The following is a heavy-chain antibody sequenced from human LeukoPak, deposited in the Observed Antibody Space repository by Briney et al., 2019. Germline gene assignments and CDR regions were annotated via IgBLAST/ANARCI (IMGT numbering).Heavy chain of an antibody. V-gene: IGHV3-53*01. CDR3: AREAVAGTFDY. CDR2: IYSGGST. CDR1: GFTVSSNY. J-gene: IGHJ4*02. D-gene: IGHD6-19*01. Sequence: GGSLRLSCAASGFTVSSNYMSWVRQAPGKGLEWVSVIYSGGSTYYADSVKGRFTISRDNSKNTLYLQMNSLRAEDTAVYYCAREAVAGTFDYWGQGTLVTVSS.